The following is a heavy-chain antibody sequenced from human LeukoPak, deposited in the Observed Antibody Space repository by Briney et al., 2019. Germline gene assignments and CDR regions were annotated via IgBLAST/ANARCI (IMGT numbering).Heavy chain of an antibody. J-gene: IGHJ4*02. V-gene: IGHV5-51*01. Sequence: RGESLKISCKGSGYSFTSYWIGSARQMPGKGLEWMGIIYPGDSDTRYSPSFQGQVTISADKSISTAYLQWSSLKASDTTMDYFASLSHGDYGGYWGQGTLVTVSS. D-gene: IGHD4-17*01. CDR2: IYPGDSDT. CDR3: ASLSHGDYGGY. CDR1: GYSFTSYW.